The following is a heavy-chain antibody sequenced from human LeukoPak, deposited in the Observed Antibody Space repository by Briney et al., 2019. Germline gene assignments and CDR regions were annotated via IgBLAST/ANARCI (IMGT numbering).Heavy chain of an antibody. CDR3: ARQVLVTPNWFDP. Sequence: SETLSLTCTVSGGSISSYYWSWIRQPPGKGLEWIGYIYYGGSTNYNPSLKSRVTISVDTSKNQFSLKLSSVTAADTAVCYCARQVLVTPNWFDPWGQGTLVTVSS. D-gene: IGHD2-21*02. J-gene: IGHJ5*02. V-gene: IGHV4-59*08. CDR1: GGSISSYY. CDR2: IYYGGST.